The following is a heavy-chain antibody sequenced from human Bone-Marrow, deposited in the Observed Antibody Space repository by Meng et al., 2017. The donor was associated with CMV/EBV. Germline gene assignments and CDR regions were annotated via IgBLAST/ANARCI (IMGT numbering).Heavy chain of an antibody. CDR2: ISSSSSYI. CDR1: GFTFSSYG. CDR3: ASLGGSSRYYYYYGMDV. Sequence: GESLKISCAASGFTFSSYGMNWVRQAPGKGLEWVSSISSSSSYIYYADSVKGRFTISRDNAKNSLYLQMNSLRAEDTAVYYCASLGGSSRYYYYYGMDVWGQGTTVTVSS. V-gene: IGHV3-21*01. J-gene: IGHJ6*02. D-gene: IGHD6-6*01.